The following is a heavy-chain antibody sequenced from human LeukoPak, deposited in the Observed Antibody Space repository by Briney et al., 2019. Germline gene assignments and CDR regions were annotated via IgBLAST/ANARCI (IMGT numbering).Heavy chain of an antibody. CDR3: ARGTLWWLPDYFDY. J-gene: IGHJ4*02. V-gene: IGHV3-7*01. Sequence: GGSLRLSCAASGFTFNSYAMSWVRQAPGKGLEWVANIKQDGSEKYYVDSVKGRFTISRDNAKNSLYLQMNSLRAEDTAVYYCARGTLWWLPDYFDYWGQGTLVTVSS. D-gene: IGHD5-12*01. CDR2: IKQDGSEK. CDR1: GFTFNSYA.